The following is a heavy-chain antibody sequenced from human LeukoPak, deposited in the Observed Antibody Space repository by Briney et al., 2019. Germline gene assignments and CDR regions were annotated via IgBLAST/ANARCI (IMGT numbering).Heavy chain of an antibody. CDR1: GFTFSSYW. CDR2: IKQDGSEK. CDR3: ARPPSAYYYYMDV. D-gene: IGHD2-15*01. J-gene: IGHJ6*03. V-gene: IGHV3-7*01. Sequence: GGSLRLSCAASGFTFSSYWMSWVRRAPGKGLEWVANIKQDGSEKYYVDSVKGRFTISRDNAKNSLYLQMNSLRAEDTAVYYCARPPSAYYYYMDVWGKGTTVTVSS.